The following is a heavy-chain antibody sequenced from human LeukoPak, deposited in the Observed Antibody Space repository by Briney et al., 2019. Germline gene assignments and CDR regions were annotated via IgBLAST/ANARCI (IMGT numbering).Heavy chain of an antibody. CDR1: GGSFSGYY. Sequence: SETLSLTCAVYGGSFSGYYWSWIRQPPGRGLEWIGEINHSGSTNYNPSLKSRVTISVDTSKNQFSLKLSSVTAADTAVYYCARASAGIVVVVAAFDYWAREPWSPSPQ. D-gene: IGHD2-15*01. J-gene: IGHJ4*02. V-gene: IGHV4-34*01. CDR3: ARASAGIVVVVAAFDY. CDR2: INHSGST.